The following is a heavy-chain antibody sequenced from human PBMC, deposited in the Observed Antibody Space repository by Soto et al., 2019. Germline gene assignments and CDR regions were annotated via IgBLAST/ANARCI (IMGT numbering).Heavy chain of an antibody. V-gene: IGHV3-23*01. CDR1: GFTFSSYA. CDR3: AKEGSLQTLSHYYYYGMDV. CDR2: ISGSGGST. Sequence: EVQLLESGGGLVQPGGSLRLSCAASGFTFSSYAMSWVRQAPGKGLEWVSAISGSGGSTYYADSVKGRFTISRDNSKNTLYLQMNSLRAEDTAVYYCAKEGSLQTLSHYYYYGMDVWGQGTTVTVSS. J-gene: IGHJ6*02. D-gene: IGHD3-10*01.